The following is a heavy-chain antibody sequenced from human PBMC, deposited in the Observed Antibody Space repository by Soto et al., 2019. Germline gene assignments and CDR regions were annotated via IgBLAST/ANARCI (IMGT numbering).Heavy chain of an antibody. CDR3: ARGGALLLAYYYGGMDV. CDR1: GYTFTSYD. V-gene: IGHV1-8*01. CDR2: MNPNSGNT. D-gene: IGHD2-15*01. J-gene: IGHJ6*02. Sequence: QVQLVQSAAEVKKPGASVKVSCKASGYTFTSYDINWVRQATGQGLEWMGWMNPNSGNTGYAQKFQRRVTMTRNTSISTTYMALSSLRSEDTAVYYCARGGALLLAYYYGGMDVWGQGITVTFSS.